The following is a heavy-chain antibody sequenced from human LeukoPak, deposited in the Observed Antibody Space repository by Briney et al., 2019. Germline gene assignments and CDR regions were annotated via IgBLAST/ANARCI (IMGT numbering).Heavy chain of an antibody. Sequence: PGRSLRLSCAVSGFTFNDYAMQWVRQAPGKGLEWVSGISWNSGIIGYADSVKGRFTISRDNVKNSLYLQMNSLRAEDTALYYCAKDMGVAGSWGQGTLVTVSS. D-gene: IGHD6-19*01. CDR1: GFTFNDYA. J-gene: IGHJ5*02. CDR2: ISWNSGII. V-gene: IGHV3-9*01. CDR3: AKDMGVAGS.